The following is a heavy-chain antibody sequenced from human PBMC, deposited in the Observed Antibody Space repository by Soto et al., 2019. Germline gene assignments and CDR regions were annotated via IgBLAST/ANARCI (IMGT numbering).Heavy chain of an antibody. J-gene: IGHJ4*02. V-gene: IGHV4-34*01. CDR3: ARNLYSGGWYFDY. CDR1: GGSFSGYY. D-gene: IGHD6-19*01. Sequence: SETLSLTCAVYGGSFSGYYWSWIRQPPGKGLEWIGEINHSGSTNYNPSLKSRVTISVDTSKNQFSLKLSSVTAADTAVYYCARNLYSGGWYFDYWGQGTLVTVSS. CDR2: INHSGST.